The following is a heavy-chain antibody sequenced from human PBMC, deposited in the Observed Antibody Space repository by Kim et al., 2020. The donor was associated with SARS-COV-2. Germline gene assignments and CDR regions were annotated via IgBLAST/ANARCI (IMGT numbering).Heavy chain of an antibody. J-gene: IGHJ5*02. Sequence: SETLSLTCTVSGGSISSYYWSWIRQPPGKGLEWIGYIYYSGSTNYNPSLKSRVTISVDTSKNQFSVKLSSVTAADTAVYYCAREIIVGASNWFDPWGQGTLVTVSS. D-gene: IGHD1-26*01. CDR3: AREIIVGASNWFDP. CDR2: IYYSGST. CDR1: GGSISSYY. V-gene: IGHV4-59*13.